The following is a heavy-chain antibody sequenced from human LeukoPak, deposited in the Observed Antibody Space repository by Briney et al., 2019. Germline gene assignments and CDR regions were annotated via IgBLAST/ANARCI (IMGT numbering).Heavy chain of an antibody. CDR3: ARAGSYSSSWYYFDY. D-gene: IGHD6-13*01. CDR1: GFTVSSNY. J-gene: IGHJ4*02. V-gene: IGHV3-21*01. Sequence: PGGSLRLSCAASGFTVSSNYMSWVRQAPGKGLEWVSSISSSSSYIYYADSVKGRFTISRDNAKNSLYLQMNSLRAEDTAVYYCARAGSYSSSWYYFDYWGQGTLVTVSS. CDR2: ISSSSSYI.